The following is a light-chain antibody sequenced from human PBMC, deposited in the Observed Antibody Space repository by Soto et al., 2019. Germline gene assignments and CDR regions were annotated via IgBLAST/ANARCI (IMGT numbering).Light chain of an antibody. CDR2: GAS. CDR1: QSLLHSNGYNY. J-gene: IGKJ1*01. CDR3: QQYGNSPRT. Sequence: DIVITQSALSLPVTPGEPASISCRSSQSLLHSNGYNYLDWYQRKPGQAPRLLIYGASDRATGIPDRFSGSGSGTDFTLTISRLEPEEFAVYDCQQYGNSPRTFGQVTKVEIK. V-gene: IGKV2-28*01.